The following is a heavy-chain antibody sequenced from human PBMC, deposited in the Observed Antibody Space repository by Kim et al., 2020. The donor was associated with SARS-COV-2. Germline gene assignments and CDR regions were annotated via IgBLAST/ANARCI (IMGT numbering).Heavy chain of an antibody. V-gene: IGHV3-21*01. Sequence: GGSLRLSCAASGFTFSSYSMNWVRQAPGKGLEWVSSISSSSSYIYYADSVKGRFTISRDNAKNSLYLQMNSLRAEDTAVYYCARDVRPFDYGDYVFDYWGQGTLVTVSS. D-gene: IGHD4-17*01. CDR1: GFTFSSYS. CDR2: ISSSSSYI. J-gene: IGHJ4*02. CDR3: ARDVRPFDYGDYVFDY.